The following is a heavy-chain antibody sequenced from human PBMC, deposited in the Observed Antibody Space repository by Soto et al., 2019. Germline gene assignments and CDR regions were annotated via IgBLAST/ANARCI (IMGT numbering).Heavy chain of an antibody. CDR3: ARDAQGHFDY. Sequence: GGSLRLSCAASGFTSVSFEMNWVRQAPGKGLEWVSYISSSGSTIYYADSVKGRFTISRDSAKNSLYPQMNSLRAEDTAVYYCARDAQGHFDYWGQGTLVTVSS. CDR1: GFTSVSFE. J-gene: IGHJ4*02. CDR2: ISSSGSTI. V-gene: IGHV3-48*03.